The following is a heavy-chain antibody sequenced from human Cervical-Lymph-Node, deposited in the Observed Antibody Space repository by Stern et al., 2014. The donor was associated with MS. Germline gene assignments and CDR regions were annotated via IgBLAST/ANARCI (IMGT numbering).Heavy chain of an antibody. D-gene: IGHD5-12*01. Sequence: EVQLVESGGGLVHPGGSLTLSFAASGFPFPDHAMHWVRPVPGVGLEWVSGTSWESGSLGYADSVQGRVTISRDNGKNSLDLRMSRLRAEDTAVYYCARDKYSGYDLGGYFDVWGQGILVTVSS. CDR2: TSWESGSL. CDR3: ARDKYSGYDLGGYFDV. CDR1: GFPFPDHA. V-gene: IGHV3-9*01. J-gene: IGHJ4*02.